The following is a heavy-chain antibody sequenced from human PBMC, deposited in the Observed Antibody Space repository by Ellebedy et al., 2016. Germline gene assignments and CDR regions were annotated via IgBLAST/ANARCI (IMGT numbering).Heavy chain of an antibody. V-gene: IGHV3-21*04. D-gene: IGHD1-7*01. Sequence: GGSLRLXCAASGFTFSSYSMNWVRQAPGKGLEWVSSISSSSSYIYYADSVKGRFTISRGNAKNSLYLQMNSLRAEDTAVYYCARTITGTTSDYFDYWGQGTLVTVSS. CDR1: GFTFSSYS. CDR3: ARTITGTTSDYFDY. CDR2: ISSSSSYI. J-gene: IGHJ4*02.